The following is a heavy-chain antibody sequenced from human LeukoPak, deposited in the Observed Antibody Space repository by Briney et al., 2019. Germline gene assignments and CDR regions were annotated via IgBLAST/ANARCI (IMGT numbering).Heavy chain of an antibody. CDR3: ARGPPRGKYYYMDV. V-gene: IGHV3-13*01. D-gene: IGHD1-1*01. Sequence: GESLRLSCAASGFTSSSFDMHWVRQPTGQGLEWVSTIGTASDTYYPGSVEGRFTLSRDNGKNSLYLQMNSLTAGDTAVYYCARGPPRGKYYYMDVWGKGTTVTVSS. J-gene: IGHJ6*03. CDR1: GFTSSSFD. CDR2: IGTASDT.